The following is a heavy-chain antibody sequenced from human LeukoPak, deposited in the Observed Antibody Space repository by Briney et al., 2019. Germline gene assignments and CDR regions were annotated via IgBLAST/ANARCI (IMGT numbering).Heavy chain of an antibody. CDR2: IYTSGSP. V-gene: IGHV4-4*09. CDR1: GGSISSYY. D-gene: IGHD7-27*01. Sequence: PSETLSLTCTVSGGSISSYYWSWIRQPPGKELEWIGYIYTSGSPNYNPSLKSRVTLSVDTSKHQFSLKLSSVTAADTAVYYCASSLTAYYMDVWGKGTTVTVSS. J-gene: IGHJ6*03. CDR3: ASSLTAYYMDV.